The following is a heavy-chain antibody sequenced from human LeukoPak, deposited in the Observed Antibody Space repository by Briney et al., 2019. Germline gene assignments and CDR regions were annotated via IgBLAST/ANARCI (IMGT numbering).Heavy chain of an antibody. V-gene: IGHV3-7*01. CDR3: ARVRHYGDQFMDV. CDR1: GFTFSSYW. D-gene: IGHD4-17*01. J-gene: IGHJ6*02. Sequence: GSLRLSCAASGFTFSSYWMSWVRQAPGKGLEWVANIKQDGSEKYYVDSVKGRFTISRDNAENSLYLQMNSLRAEDTAVYYCARVRHYGDQFMDVWGQGTTVTVSS. CDR2: IKQDGSEK.